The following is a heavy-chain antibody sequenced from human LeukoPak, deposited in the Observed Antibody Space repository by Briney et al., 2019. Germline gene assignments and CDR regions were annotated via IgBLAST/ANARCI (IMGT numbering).Heavy chain of an antibody. J-gene: IGHJ2*01. V-gene: IGHV3-66*01. D-gene: IGHD3-10*01. CDR2: IYSGGST. Sequence: GGSLRLSCAASGFTVSSNYMSWVRQAPGKGLEWVSVIYSGGSTYYADSVKGRFTISRDNAKNSLYLQMNSLRAEDTAVYYCARYGSGSKGNWYFDLWGRGTLVTVSS. CDR1: GFTVSSNY. CDR3: ARYGSGSKGNWYFDL.